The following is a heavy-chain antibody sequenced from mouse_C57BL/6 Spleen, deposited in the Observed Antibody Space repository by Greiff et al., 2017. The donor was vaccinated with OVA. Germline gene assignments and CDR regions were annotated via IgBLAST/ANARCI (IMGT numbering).Heavy chain of an antibody. Sequence: VQLQQPGAELVKPGASVKLSCKASGYTFTSYWMHWVKQRPGQGLEWIGMIHPNSGSTNYNEKFKSKATLTVDKSSSTAYMQLSSLTSEDSAVYYGAERYYGSSSYYAMDYWGQGTSVTVSS. CDR1: GYTFTSYW. V-gene: IGHV1-64*01. CDR2: IHPNSGST. J-gene: IGHJ4*01. D-gene: IGHD1-1*01. CDR3: AERYYGSSSYYAMDY.